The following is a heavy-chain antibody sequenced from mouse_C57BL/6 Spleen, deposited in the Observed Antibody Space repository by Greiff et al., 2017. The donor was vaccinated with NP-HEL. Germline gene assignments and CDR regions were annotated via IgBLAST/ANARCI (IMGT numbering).Heavy chain of an antibody. CDR3: ARDYYGSSYVGFAY. CDR1: GFTFSSYA. D-gene: IGHD1-1*01. CDR2: ISDGCSYT. Sequence: EVQVVESGGGLVKPGGSLKLSCAASGFTFSSYAMSWVRQTPEKRLEWVATISDGCSYTYYPDNVKGRFTSSRDNAKNNLYLQMSHLKSEDTAMYYCARDYYGSSYVGFAYWGQGTLVTVSA. V-gene: IGHV5-4*01. J-gene: IGHJ3*01.